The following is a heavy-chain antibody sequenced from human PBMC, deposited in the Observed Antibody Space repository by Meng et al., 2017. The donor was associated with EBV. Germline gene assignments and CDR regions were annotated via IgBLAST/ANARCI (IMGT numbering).Heavy chain of an antibody. D-gene: IGHD3-10*01. J-gene: IGHJ4*02. V-gene: IGHV1-69*01. Sequence: QVQLVPSAAWVKKPGSSVKVACKTSGGPFRYYAISWVRQAPGQGLEWLGGFLPRLGAPNYAQKFHGRVKITADESTSTHYMDLSSLRSEDTAIYYCASESGRGYTPDYWGQGTLVTVSS. CDR3: ASESGRGYTPDY. CDR1: GGPFRYYA. CDR2: FLPRLGAP.